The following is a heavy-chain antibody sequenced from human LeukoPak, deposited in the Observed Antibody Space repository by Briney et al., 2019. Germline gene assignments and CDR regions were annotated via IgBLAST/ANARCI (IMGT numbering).Heavy chain of an antibody. CDR2: IYYSEST. CDR1: GGSISGYY. Sequence: PSETLSLTCTVSGGSISGYYWSWIRQPPGKGLEWIGYIYYSESTNYNPSLKSRVTISVDTSKNQFSLKLSSVTAADTAVYYCARGGYSNGLFDYWGQGTLATVSS. V-gene: IGHV4-59*01. D-gene: IGHD5-18*01. CDR3: ARGGYSNGLFDY. J-gene: IGHJ4*02.